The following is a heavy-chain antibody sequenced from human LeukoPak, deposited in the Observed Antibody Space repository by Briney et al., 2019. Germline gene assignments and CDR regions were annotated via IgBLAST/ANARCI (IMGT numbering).Heavy chain of an antibody. Sequence: HGESLMISCKGSGYSFTSYWISWVRQMPGKGLEWMGRIDPSDSYTNYSPSFQGHVTISADKSISIVYLQWSSLKASDTAMYYCTRSRTSPSDYWGQGTLVTVSS. CDR3: TRSRTSPSDY. V-gene: IGHV5-10-1*01. CDR2: IDPSDSYT. J-gene: IGHJ4*02. CDR1: GYSFTSYW.